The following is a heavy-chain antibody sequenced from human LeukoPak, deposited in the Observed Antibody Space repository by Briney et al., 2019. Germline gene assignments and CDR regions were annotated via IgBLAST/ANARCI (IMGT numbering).Heavy chain of an antibody. V-gene: IGHV3-23*01. J-gene: IGHJ3*02. CDR1: GFTFSTYA. CDR3: AKETIKYIYGPGAFDI. Sequence: HPGGSLRPSCAASGFTFSTYAMTWVRQAPGKGLEWVSTISSSGDGTYYADSMKGRFTISRDNSKNTLYLQMNSLRAEDTALYYCAKETIKYIYGPGAFDIWGQGTLVTVSS. D-gene: IGHD5-18*01. CDR2: ISSSGDGT.